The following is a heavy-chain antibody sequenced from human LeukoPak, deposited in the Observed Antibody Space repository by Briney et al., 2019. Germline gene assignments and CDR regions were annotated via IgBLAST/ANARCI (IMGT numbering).Heavy chain of an antibody. CDR1: GYTFTSYG. CDR3: AREWELPLGAFDI. V-gene: IGHV1-18*01. J-gene: IGHJ3*02. CDR2: ISAYNGNT. D-gene: IGHD1-26*01. Sequence: ASVKVSCKASGYTFTSYGISWVRQAPGQGLEWMGWISAYNGNTNYAQKLQGRVTMTTDTSTSTAYIELRSLRSDDTAVYYCAREWELPLGAFDIWGQGTMVTVSS.